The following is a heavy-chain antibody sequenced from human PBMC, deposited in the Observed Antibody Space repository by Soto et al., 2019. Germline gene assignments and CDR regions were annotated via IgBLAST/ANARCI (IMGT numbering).Heavy chain of an antibody. CDR1: GYTFTSYY. D-gene: IGHD6-19*01. V-gene: IGHV1-46*01. Sequence: ASVNVSCKASGYTFTSYYMHWVRQAPGQGLEWMGIINPSGGSTSYAQKFQGRVTMTRDTSTSTVYMELSSLRSEDTAVYYCTGSSGGLKYYFDYWGQGTLVTVSS. CDR3: TGSSGGLKYYFDY. CDR2: INPSGGST. J-gene: IGHJ4*02.